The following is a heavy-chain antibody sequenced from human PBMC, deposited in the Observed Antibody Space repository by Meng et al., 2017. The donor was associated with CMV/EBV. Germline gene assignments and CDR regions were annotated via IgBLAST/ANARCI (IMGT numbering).Heavy chain of an antibody. D-gene: IGHD3-3*01. Sequence: GESLKISCAASGFTFSSYAMHWVRQAPGKGLEWVAVISYDGSNKYYADSVKGRFTISRDNSKNTLYLQMNSLRAEDTAVYYCAREALLELVDGDYYYYGMDVWGQG. J-gene: IGHJ6*02. CDR2: ISYDGSNK. CDR1: GFTFSSYA. V-gene: IGHV3-30-3*01. CDR3: AREALLELVDGDYYYYGMDV.